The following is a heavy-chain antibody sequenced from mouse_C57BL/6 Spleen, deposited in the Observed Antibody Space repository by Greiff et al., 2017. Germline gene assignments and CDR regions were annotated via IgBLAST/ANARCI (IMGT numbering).Heavy chain of an antibody. CDR1: GYAFSSSW. CDR2: IYPGDGDT. CDR3: ARSDPYGSSYAVFAY. D-gene: IGHD1-1*01. V-gene: IGHV1-82*01. Sequence: VQLKESGPELVKPGASVKISCKASGYAFSSSWMNWVKQRPGKGLEWIGRIYPGDGDTNYNGKFKGKATLTADKSSSTAYMQLSSLTSEDSAVYFCARSDPYGSSYAVFAYWGQGTLVTVSA. J-gene: IGHJ3*01.